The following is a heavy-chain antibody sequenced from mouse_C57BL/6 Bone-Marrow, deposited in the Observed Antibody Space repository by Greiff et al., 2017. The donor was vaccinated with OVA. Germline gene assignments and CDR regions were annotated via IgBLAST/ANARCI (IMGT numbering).Heavy chain of an antibody. CDR2: IYPGGGYT. J-gene: IGHJ4*01. V-gene: IGHV1-63*01. CDR3: ARQGRDYYAMDY. Sequence: VQLQQSGAELVRPGTSVKMSCKASGYTFTNYWIGWAKQRPGHGLEWIGDIYPGGGYTNYNEKFKGKATLTADKSTSTAYMQFSSLTSEDSAIYYCARQGRDYYAMDYWGQGTSVTVSS. CDR1: GYTFTNYW.